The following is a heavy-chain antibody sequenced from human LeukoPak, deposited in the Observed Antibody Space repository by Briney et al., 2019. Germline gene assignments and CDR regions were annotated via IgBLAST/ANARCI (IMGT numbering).Heavy chain of an antibody. CDR3: AKDRHPNFGVVQGFDY. CDR2: ISGSGGST. Sequence: GGSLRLSCAASGFTFSNFAMSWVRQAPGKGLEWVSAISGSGGSTYYADSVKGRFTISRDNSKNTLYLQMNSLRAEDTAVYYCAKDRHPNFGVVQGFDYWGQGTLVTVSS. D-gene: IGHD3-3*01. V-gene: IGHV3-23*01. CDR1: GFTFSNFA. J-gene: IGHJ4*02.